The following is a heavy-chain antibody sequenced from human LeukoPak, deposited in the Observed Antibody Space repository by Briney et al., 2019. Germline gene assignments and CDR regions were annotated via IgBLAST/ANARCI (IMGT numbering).Heavy chain of an antibody. CDR3: AREYSGSYLSYFDY. V-gene: IGHV1-69*13. Sequence: ASVKVSCKASGGTFSSYAISWVRQAPGRELEWMGGIIPIFGTANYAQKFQGRVTITADESTSTAYMELSSLRSEDTAVYYCAREYSGSYLSYFDYWGQGTLVTVSS. CDR2: IIPIFGTA. J-gene: IGHJ4*02. D-gene: IGHD1-26*01. CDR1: GGTFSSYA.